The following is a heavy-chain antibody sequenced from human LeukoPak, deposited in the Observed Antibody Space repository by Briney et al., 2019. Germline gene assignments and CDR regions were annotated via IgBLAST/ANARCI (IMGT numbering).Heavy chain of an antibody. J-gene: IGHJ6*02. Sequence: ASVKVSCKTSGDTFTSYDINWVRQATGQGLEWMGWMNPRSGNTIYTQKFQGRVAMTSDTSTSTAYMELSSLRSEDTAVYYCARGGTLVQGVTILYGMDVWGQGTTVTVSS. CDR1: GDTFTSYD. V-gene: IGHV1-8*01. D-gene: IGHD3-10*01. CDR2: MNPRSGNT. CDR3: ARGGTLVQGVTILYGMDV.